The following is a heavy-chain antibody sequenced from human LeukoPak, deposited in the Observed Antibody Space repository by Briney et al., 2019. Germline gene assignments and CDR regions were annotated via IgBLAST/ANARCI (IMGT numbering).Heavy chain of an antibody. CDR2: ISASSSPI. D-gene: IGHD5-24*01. V-gene: IGHV3-48*04. CDR3: ARGVRDGYNPDNWFDP. J-gene: IGHJ5*02. CDR1: EFTFSTFS. Sequence: GGSLRLSCAASEFTFSTFSMNWVRQAPGKGLEWVSYISASSSPIYYADSVKGRFTISRDNAKNLLYLQMDSLRAEDMAVYYCARGVRDGYNPDNWFDPWGQGTLVTVSS.